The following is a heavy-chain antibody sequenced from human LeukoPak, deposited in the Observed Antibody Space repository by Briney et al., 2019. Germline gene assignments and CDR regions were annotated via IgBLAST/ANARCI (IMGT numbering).Heavy chain of an antibody. Sequence: SGTLSLTCTVSGGSLTSSPYYWGWIRQPPGRGLDWIGSIYYSGTTYYNPSLKSRVTISMDTSKNQFSLKLSSVTAADTAVYYCARDAGHQLSRRNYYAMDVWGQGTTVTVSS. CDR3: ARDAGHQLSRRNYYAMDV. J-gene: IGHJ6*02. CDR2: IYYSGTT. D-gene: IGHD1-1*01. V-gene: IGHV4-39*07. CDR1: GGSLTSSPYY.